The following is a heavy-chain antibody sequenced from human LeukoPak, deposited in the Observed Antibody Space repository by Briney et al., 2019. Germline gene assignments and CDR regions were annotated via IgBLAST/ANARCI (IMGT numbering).Heavy chain of an antibody. CDR3: ALSSSWYGGFFDY. J-gene: IGHJ4*02. Sequence: SCKASGYTFTSYYMHWVRQAPGKGLEWVAFIRYDGSNKYYADSVKGRFTISRDNSKNTLYLQMNSLRAEDAAVYYCALSSSWYGGFFDYWGQGTLVTVSS. V-gene: IGHV3-30*02. D-gene: IGHD6-13*01. CDR1: GYTFTSYY. CDR2: IRYDGSNK.